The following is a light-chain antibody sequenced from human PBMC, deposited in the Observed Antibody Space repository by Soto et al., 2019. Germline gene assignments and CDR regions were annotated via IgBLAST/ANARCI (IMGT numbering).Light chain of an antibody. Sequence: QSVLTQPPSASGTPGQRVTISCSGSSSNIGSNSVNWYQQLPGTAPKLLMYSSNQRPSGVPDRFSGSKSGTSASLAIGGLQSEDEADYYCAAWDDSLNGVVFGGGTKVTVL. J-gene: IGLJ2*01. CDR1: SSNIGSNS. V-gene: IGLV1-44*01. CDR2: SSN. CDR3: AAWDDSLNGVV.